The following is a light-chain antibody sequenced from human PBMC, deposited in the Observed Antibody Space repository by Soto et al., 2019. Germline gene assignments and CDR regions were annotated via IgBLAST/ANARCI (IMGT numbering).Light chain of an antibody. V-gene: IGKV1-39*01. CDR2: DAS. J-gene: IGKJ5*01. CDR3: HSRA. Sequence: DVQVTQSPSSLSASVGDRVTISCRASQTISTFLNWYQQRPGQAPKLLIYDASTLQGGVPSRFSGSGSGTEFTLTISRLQPDDFATYFCHSRAFGQGTRLEIK. CDR1: QTISTF.